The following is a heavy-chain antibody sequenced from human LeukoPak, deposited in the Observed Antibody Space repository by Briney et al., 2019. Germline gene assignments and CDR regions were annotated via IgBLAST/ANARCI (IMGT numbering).Heavy chain of an antibody. D-gene: IGHD6-19*01. CDR1: GFTVSSNY. CDR2: IYSGGTT. V-gene: IGHV3-53*01. J-gene: IGHJ4*02. Sequence: PGGPLRLSCAASGFTVSSNYMSWVRQAPGKGLEWVSVIYSGGTTYYADSVKGRFIISRDGSGNTLYLQMNSLRVEDTAVYFCAREIPLAGTFYFDNWGQGTLVTVSS. CDR3: AREIPLAGTFYFDN.